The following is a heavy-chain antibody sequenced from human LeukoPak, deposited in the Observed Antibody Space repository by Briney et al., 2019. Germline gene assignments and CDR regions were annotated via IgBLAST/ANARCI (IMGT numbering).Heavy chain of an antibody. D-gene: IGHD7-27*01. CDR1: GFTLSSYW. Sequence: GGSLRLSCAASGFTLSSYWMNWVRQAPGKGLEWVACIKEDGSEKYYVGSVKGRFTISRDNARHSLFLQMTSLRAEDTAVYYCARNWGHFDFWGQGSLVTVSS. CDR2: IKEDGSEK. V-gene: IGHV3-7*04. CDR3: ARNWGHFDF. J-gene: IGHJ4*02.